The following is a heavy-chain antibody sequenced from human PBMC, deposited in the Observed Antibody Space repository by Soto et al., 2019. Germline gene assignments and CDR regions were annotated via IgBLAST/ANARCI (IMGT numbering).Heavy chain of an antibody. CDR3: AIHPRIAARRQVTDVKGYYYYGMDV. CDR1: GGSFSGYY. D-gene: IGHD6-6*01. Sequence: SETLSLTCAVYGGSFSGYYWSWIRQPPGKGLEWIGEINHSGSTNYNPSLKSRVTISVDTSKNQFSLKLSSVTAADTAVYYCAIHPRIAARRQVTDVKGYYYYGMDVWGQGTTVTVSS. V-gene: IGHV4-34*01. J-gene: IGHJ6*02. CDR2: INHSGST.